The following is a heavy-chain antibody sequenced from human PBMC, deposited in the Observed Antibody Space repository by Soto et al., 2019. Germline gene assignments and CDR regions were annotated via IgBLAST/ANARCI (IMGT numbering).Heavy chain of an antibody. D-gene: IGHD3-10*01. CDR2: IYYSGST. CDR1: GGSISSGGYY. Sequence: ASETLSLTCTVSGGSISSGGYYWTWIRQHPGKGLEWIGYIYYSGSTYYNPSLKSRVTISVDTSKNQFSLKLSSVTAADTAVYYCARDKYYYGPGKDGMDVWGQGTTVTVSS. CDR3: ARDKYYYGPGKDGMDV. V-gene: IGHV4-31*03. J-gene: IGHJ6*02.